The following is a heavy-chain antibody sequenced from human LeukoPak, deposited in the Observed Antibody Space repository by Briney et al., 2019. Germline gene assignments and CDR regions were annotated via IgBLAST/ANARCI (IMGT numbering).Heavy chain of an antibody. CDR2: INEDGGEI. Sequence: GESLKISCKGSGYSFTSYWIGWVRQMPGKGLEWVASINEDGGEIHYVDSVKGRFTISRDNSKNMLHLQMNSLRAEDTAVYYCANGPQYNILTGFYKVRSHLDYWGQGTLVTVSS. CDR3: ANGPQYNILTGFYKVRSHLDY. V-gene: IGHV3-7*02. D-gene: IGHD3-9*01. CDR1: GYSFTSYW. J-gene: IGHJ4*02.